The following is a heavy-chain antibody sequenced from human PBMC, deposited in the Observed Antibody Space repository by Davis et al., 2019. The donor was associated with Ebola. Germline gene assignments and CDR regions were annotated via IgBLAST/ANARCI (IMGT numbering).Heavy chain of an antibody. CDR3: AKLNTVTTWPVVGY. D-gene: IGHD4-11*01. J-gene: IGHJ4*02. CDR2: ISGSGGST. CDR1: GFTFSSYE. Sequence: GESLKISCAASGFTFSSYEMNWVRQAPGKGLEWVSAISGSGGSTYYADSVKGRFTISRDNSKNTLYLQMNSLRAEDTAVYYCAKLNTVTTWPVVGYWGQGTLVTVSS. V-gene: IGHV3-23*01.